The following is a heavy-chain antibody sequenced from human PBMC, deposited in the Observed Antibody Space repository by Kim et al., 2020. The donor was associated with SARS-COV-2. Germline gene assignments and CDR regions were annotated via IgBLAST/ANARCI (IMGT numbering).Heavy chain of an antibody. Sequence: GGSLRLSCAASGFTFSSYGMHWVRQAPGKGLEWVAVISYDGSNKYYADSVKGRFTISRDNSKNTLYLQMNSLRAEDTAVYYCAHLQLAAGPYAFDIWGQGTMVTVSS. V-gene: IGHV3-30*03. CDR3: AHLQLAAGPYAFDI. J-gene: IGHJ3*02. CDR2: ISYDGSNK. D-gene: IGHD6-13*01. CDR1: GFTFSSYG.